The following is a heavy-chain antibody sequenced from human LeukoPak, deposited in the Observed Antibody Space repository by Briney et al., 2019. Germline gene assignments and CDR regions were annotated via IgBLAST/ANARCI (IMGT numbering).Heavy chain of an antibody. J-gene: IGHJ4*02. V-gene: IGHV1-69*05. Sequence: GASVKVSCKSSGFTFTDHYIHWVRQGPGQRLEWMGGIIPIFGTANYAQKFQGRVTITTDESTSTAYMELSSLRSEDTAVYYCARVTHCSGGSCYDYWGQGTLVTVSS. CDR2: IIPIFGTA. CDR3: ARVTHCSGGSCYDY. D-gene: IGHD2-15*01. CDR1: GFTFTDHY.